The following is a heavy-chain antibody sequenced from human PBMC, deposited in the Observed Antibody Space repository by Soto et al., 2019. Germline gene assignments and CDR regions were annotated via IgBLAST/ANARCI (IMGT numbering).Heavy chain of an antibody. J-gene: IGHJ4*02. V-gene: IGHV4-59*01. CDR2: IYYSGST. D-gene: IGHD1-26*01. Sequence: PSETLSLTCTVSGRAISRYYWSWIRQPPGKGLEWIGYIYYSGSTNYNPSLKSRVTISVDTSKNQFSLKLSSVTAADTAVYYCARVLDGIDYRGQRPLLTVSS. CDR1: GRAISRYY. CDR3: ARVLDGIDY.